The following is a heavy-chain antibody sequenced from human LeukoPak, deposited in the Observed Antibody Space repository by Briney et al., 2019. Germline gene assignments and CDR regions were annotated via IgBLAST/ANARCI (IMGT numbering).Heavy chain of an antibody. CDR2: VFYTGST. Sequence: SETLSLTCAVSGSSISDSFFWGWIRQSPGKGLEWVANVFYTGSTFYNPSLKSRATISVDTSGNQFSLKLRSVTGADTGIYYCARSFMNSFGGVPVTYFDFWGQGTLVTVSS. CDR3: ARSFMNSFGGVPVTYFDF. CDR1: GSSISDSFF. J-gene: IGHJ4*02. D-gene: IGHD3-16*01. V-gene: IGHV4-39*01.